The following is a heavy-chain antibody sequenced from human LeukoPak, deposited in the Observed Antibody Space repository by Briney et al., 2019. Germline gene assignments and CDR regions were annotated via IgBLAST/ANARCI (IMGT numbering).Heavy chain of an antibody. V-gene: IGHV3-7*01. D-gene: IGHD3-10*01. CDR1: GFTFSSYW. J-gene: IGHJ4*02. Sequence: PGGSLRLSCAASGFTFSSYWMSWVRQAPGKGLEWVANIKQDGSEKYYVDSVKGRFTISRDNAKNTLYLQMNSLRADDTAVYYCVRDNYGVDYWGQGTLVTVSS. CDR3: VRDNYGVDY. CDR2: IKQDGSEK.